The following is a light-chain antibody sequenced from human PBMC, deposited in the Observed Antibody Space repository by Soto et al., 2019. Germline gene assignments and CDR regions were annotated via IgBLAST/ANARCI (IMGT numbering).Light chain of an antibody. J-gene: IGKJ5*01. V-gene: IGKV3-15*01. CDR1: HRVTSD. CDR2: RES. Sequence: IVMTQSPSTLSVSPGERVTLHCRARHRVTSDLAWYQHKPGQAPSLLIYRESARDTGVKERFSGSGYGKELNLNTSSMQSEDFEVYYCKQYNKWPPITFGQGTRMEIK. CDR3: KQYNKWPPIT.